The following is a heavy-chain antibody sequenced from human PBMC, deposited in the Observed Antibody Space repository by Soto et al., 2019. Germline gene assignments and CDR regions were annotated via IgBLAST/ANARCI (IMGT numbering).Heavy chain of an antibody. J-gene: IGHJ5*02. CDR3: ARDGVPAAIKGYNWFDP. D-gene: IGHD2-2*01. Sequence: QVQLVQSGAEVKKPGSSVKVSCKASGGTFSSYAISWVRQAPGQGLEWMGGIIPIFGTANYAQKFQGRVTITADESTSTDYMELSSLRSEDTAVYYCARDGVPAAIKGYNWFDPWGQGTLVTVSS. CDR1: GGTFSSYA. CDR2: IIPIFGTA. V-gene: IGHV1-69*12.